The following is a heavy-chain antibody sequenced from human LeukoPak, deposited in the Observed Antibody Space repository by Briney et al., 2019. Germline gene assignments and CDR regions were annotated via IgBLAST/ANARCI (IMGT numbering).Heavy chain of an antibody. CDR3: ASPPSSGLYKSCDY. D-gene: IGHD6-19*01. CDR1: GFTFSSYW. CDR2: INSDGSST. V-gene: IGHV3-74*01. Sequence: GGSLRLSCAASGFTFSSYWMHWVRQAPGKGLVWVSRINSDGSSTSYADSVKGRFTISRDNAKNTLYLQMNSLRAEDTAVYYCASPPSSGLYKSCDYWGQGTLVTVSS. J-gene: IGHJ4*02.